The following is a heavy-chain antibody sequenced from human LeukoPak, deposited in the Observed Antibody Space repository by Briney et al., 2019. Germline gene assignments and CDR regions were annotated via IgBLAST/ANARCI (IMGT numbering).Heavy chain of an antibody. CDR3: ARRGSGSFTN. CDR2: INHSGST. CDR1: GGSFSGYY. V-gene: IGHV4-34*01. D-gene: IGHD1-26*01. Sequence: PSETLSLTCAVYGGSFSGYYWSGIRQPPGKGLEWIGEINHSGSTNYNPSLKSRVTISVDTSKNQFSLKLSSVTAADTAVYYCARRGSGSFTNWGQGTLVTVSS. J-gene: IGHJ4*02.